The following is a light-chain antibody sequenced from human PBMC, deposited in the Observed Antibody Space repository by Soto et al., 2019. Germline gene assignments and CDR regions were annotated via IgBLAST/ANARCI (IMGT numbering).Light chain of an antibody. V-gene: IGLV1-44*01. CDR1: SSNIGSNT. J-gene: IGLJ3*02. CDR2: NNH. Sequence: QPVLTQPPSASGTPGQWVTISCSGSSSNIGSNTVHWYQQLPGTAPRLLIFNNHQRPSGVPDRLSASKSGTSASLALTEVQSEDEGDYYCASWDDSLNAWVFGGGTKLTVL. CDR3: ASWDDSLNAWV.